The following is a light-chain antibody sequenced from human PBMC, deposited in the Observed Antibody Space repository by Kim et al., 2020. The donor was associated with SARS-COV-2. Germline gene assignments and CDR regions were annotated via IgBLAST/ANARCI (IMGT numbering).Light chain of an antibody. V-gene: IGKV1-5*03. CDR2: EAS. CDR3: QEYIWGGS. CDR1: QTIKTR. J-gene: IGKJ1*01. Sequence: DIQMTQSPSTLSASVGDRVTIACRASQTIKTRLAWYQQKPGKAPNLLIYEASTLESGVPSRFTGSGSGTEFTLTISSLQPDGFATYYCQEYIWGGSFGQGTKVDIK.